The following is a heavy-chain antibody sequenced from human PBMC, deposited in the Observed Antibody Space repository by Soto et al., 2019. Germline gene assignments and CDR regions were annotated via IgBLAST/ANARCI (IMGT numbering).Heavy chain of an antibody. CDR1: GFSISSGYY. J-gene: IGHJ4*02. CDR2: IYRSGNS. D-gene: IGHD1-1*01. Sequence: SGTLALSCDVSGFSISSGYYWSWVRQPPGKGLEWIGSIYRSGNSYHNPSLETRLILSVDTSKNQYSLKLASVTAADTAMYYCAREKVGTAFFDNWGQGTQVTVSS. CDR3: AREKVGTAFFDN. V-gene: IGHV4-38-2*02.